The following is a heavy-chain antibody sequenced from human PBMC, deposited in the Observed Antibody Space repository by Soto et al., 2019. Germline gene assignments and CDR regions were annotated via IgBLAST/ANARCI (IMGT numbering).Heavy chain of an antibody. CDR1: GFTFSSYA. D-gene: IGHD5-12*01. Sequence: QVQLVESGGGVVQPGRSLRLSCAASGFTFSSYAMHWVRQAPGKGLEWVAVISYDGSNKYYADSVKGRFTISRDNSKNTLYLQMNSLRAEDTAVYYCARDSGSGYDFSPYYYYGMDVWGQGTTVTVSS. CDR2: ISYDGSNK. V-gene: IGHV3-30-3*01. CDR3: ARDSGSGYDFSPYYYYGMDV. J-gene: IGHJ6*02.